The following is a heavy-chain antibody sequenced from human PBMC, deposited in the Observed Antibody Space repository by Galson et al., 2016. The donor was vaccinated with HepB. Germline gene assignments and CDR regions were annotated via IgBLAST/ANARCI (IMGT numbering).Heavy chain of an antibody. CDR2: IYSADTT. CDR1: GFAVRSYC. CDR3: ARHYWDASGHPNYLTH. Sequence: SLRLSCAVAGFAVRSYCMSWVRQAPGKGLEWASVIYSADTTYYADSVKGRFTISTDSSKNTLYLQMDSLRADDTAVYYCARHYWDASGHPNYLTHWGQGTPVTVSS. D-gene: IGHD2-15*01. J-gene: IGHJ4*02. V-gene: IGHV3-66*04.